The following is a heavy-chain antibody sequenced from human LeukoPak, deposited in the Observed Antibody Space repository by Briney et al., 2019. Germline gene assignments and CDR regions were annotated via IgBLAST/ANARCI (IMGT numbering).Heavy chain of an antibody. CDR3: AKDLGYCSSTSCYNQFGMDV. Sequence: GGSLRLSCAASGFTFSSYGMHWVRQAPAKGLEWVAVISYDGSNKYYADSVKGRFTISRDNSKNTLYLQMNSLRGEDTAVYYCAKDLGYCSSTSCYNQFGMDVWGQGTTVTVSS. D-gene: IGHD2-2*01. V-gene: IGHV3-30*18. CDR2: ISYDGSNK. CDR1: GFTFSSYG. J-gene: IGHJ6*02.